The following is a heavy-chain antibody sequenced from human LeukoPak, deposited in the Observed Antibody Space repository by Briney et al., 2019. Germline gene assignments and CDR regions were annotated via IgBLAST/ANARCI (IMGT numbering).Heavy chain of an antibody. CDR3: ARGGITIFGVVIIRDYYGMDV. CDR1: GYTFTSYD. CDR2: INAGYGNT. V-gene: IGHV1-3*01. J-gene: IGHJ6*02. Sequence: ASVKVSCKASGYTFTSYDINWVRQATGQGLEWMGWINAGYGNTKYSQKFKGRVTITRDTSASTAYMELSSLRSEDTAVYYCARGGITIFGVVIIRDYYGMDVWGQGTTVTVSS. D-gene: IGHD3-3*01.